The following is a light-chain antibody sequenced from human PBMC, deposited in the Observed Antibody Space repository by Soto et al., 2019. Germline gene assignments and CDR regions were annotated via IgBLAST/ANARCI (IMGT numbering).Light chain of an antibody. V-gene: IGKV3-15*01. CDR1: QSVNSN. CDR2: GIS. Sequence: EMVMTQSPAILSVSPGESATLSCRASQSVNSNYLAWYQQHPGQPPRLLIYGISTRATGIPARFSGSGSGTEFALTISSLQSEDFAVYYCQQYNNWPPITFGQGTRLEIK. CDR3: QQYNNWPPIT. J-gene: IGKJ5*01.